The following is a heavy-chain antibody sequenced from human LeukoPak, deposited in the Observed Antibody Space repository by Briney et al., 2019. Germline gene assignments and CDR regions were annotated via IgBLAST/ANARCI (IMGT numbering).Heavy chain of an antibody. D-gene: IGHD5-18*01. CDR2: IYYSGST. CDR3: ARQERSDTAMVSY. Sequence: PSETLSLTCTVSGGSISSYYWSWIRQPPGKGLEWIGYIYYSGSTNYNPSLKSRVTISVDTSKNQFSLKLSSVTAADTAVYYCARQERSDTAMVSYWGQGTLVTVSS. V-gene: IGHV4-59*08. J-gene: IGHJ4*02. CDR1: GGSISSYY.